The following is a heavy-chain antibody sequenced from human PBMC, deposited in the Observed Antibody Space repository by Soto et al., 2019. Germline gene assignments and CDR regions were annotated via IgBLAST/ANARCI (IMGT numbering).Heavy chain of an antibody. CDR3: ARSGHNSGFFYYDY. D-gene: IGHD3-22*01. CDR2: INWNDDK. Sequence: QINLKESGPTLVKVTQPVMLTCTFSGFSLSSTGVGVGWIRQPPGKALEGLALINWNDDKRYNPSLKSRLTITKDTSKNQVVLTMTNMDPVDTATYYCARSGHNSGFFYYDYWGQGTLVTVSS. J-gene: IGHJ4*02. CDR1: GFSLSSTGVG. V-gene: IGHV2-5*01.